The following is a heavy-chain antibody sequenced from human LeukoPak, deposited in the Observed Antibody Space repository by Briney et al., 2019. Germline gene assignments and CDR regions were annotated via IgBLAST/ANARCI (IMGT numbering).Heavy chain of an antibody. Sequence: SETLSLTCTVSGGSISSYYWSWIRQPAGKGLEWIGRIYTSGSTNYNPSLKSRVTISVDTSKNQFSLKLSSVTAVDTAVYYCARDRYYYGSGSYPYMDVWGKGTTVTISS. V-gene: IGHV4-4*07. D-gene: IGHD3-10*01. CDR3: ARDRYYYGSGSYPYMDV. CDR2: IYTSGST. CDR1: GGSISSYY. J-gene: IGHJ6*03.